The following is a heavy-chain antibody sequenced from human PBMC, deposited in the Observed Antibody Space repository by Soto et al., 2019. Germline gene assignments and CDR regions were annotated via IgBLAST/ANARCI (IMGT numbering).Heavy chain of an antibody. CDR1: GFPVSSNY. CDR3: AKAVGEVNWFGP. Sequence: GGSLSLYRAASGFPVSSNYMRWVRQAAGKGLEWGSVMYSGGGTYYANSWKARFTIARDNSKNTLYLQMNSLRSEDTAVYYCAKAVGEVNWFGPWGQGTVVTVSS. J-gene: IGHJ5*02. V-gene: IGHV3-53*01. D-gene: IGHD3-16*01. CDR2: MYSGGGT.